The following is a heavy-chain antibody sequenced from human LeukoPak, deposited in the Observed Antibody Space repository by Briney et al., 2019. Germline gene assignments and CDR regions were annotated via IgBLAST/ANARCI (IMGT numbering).Heavy chain of an antibody. CDR2: ISSSSSTI. D-gene: IGHD1-26*01. V-gene: IGHV3-48*04. Sequence: GGSLRLSCAASGFTFSSYSMNWVRQAPGKGLEWVSYISSSSSTIYYADSVKGRFTISRDNAKNSLYLQMNSLRAEDTAVYYCARGGSQFHDAFDIWGQGTMVTVSS. CDR3: ARGGSQFHDAFDI. CDR1: GFTFSSYS. J-gene: IGHJ3*02.